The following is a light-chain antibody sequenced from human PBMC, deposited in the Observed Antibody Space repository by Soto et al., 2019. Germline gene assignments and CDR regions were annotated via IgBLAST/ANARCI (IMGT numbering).Light chain of an antibody. CDR3: QQLNSYPYT. V-gene: IGKV1-9*01. CDR1: QGSSSY. J-gene: IGKJ2*01. Sequence: IQLTQSPSSLSASVGDRVTITCRASQGSSSYLAWYQQEPGKAPKLLIYAASTLQSGVPSRFSGSGSGTDFTLTISSLQPEDFATYYCQQLNSYPYTFGQGTKLEIK. CDR2: AAS.